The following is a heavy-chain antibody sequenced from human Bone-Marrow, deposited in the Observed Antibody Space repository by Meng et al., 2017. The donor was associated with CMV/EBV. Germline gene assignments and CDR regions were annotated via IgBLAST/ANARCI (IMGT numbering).Heavy chain of an antibody. Sequence: GGSLRLSCAASGFTFKTFTMSWVRQAPGKGLEWVSSINPDSDYIYSADSLKGRFTISRDNAKNSVYLRMSGLRVEDTAVYYCAKDGRDGYNYLLRLDPWGQGTLVTVSS. CDR3: AKDGRDGYNYLLRLDP. CDR1: GFTFKTFT. D-gene: IGHD5-24*01. CDR2: INPDSDYI. J-gene: IGHJ5*02. V-gene: IGHV3-21*04.